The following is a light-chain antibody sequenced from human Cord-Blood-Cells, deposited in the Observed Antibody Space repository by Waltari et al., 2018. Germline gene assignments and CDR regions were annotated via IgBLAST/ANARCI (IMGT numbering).Light chain of an antibody. Sequence: QSVLPQPPSVSGAPGQRVTLSRTGTSSTIAAGYDVPRYQQLPGTAPKLLIYGNSNRPSGVPDRFSGSKSGTSASLAITGLQAEDEADYYCQSYDSSLSGWVFGGGTKLTVL. CDR1: SSTIAAGYD. V-gene: IGLV1-40*01. CDR3: QSYDSSLSGWV. CDR2: GNS. J-gene: IGLJ3*02.